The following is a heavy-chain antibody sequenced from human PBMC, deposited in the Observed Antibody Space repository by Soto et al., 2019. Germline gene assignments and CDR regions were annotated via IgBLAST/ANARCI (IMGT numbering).Heavy chain of an antibody. CDR1: GGSFSGYY. CDR3: ARGGDP. V-gene: IGHV4-34*01. J-gene: IGHJ5*02. Sequence: QVQLQQWGAGLLKPSETLSLTCAVYGGSFSGYYWTWIRQPPGKGLEWIGEINHSGSTNYNPSLKSRVSISVDTAKNQFSLRLSSVTAADXXVYXCARGGDPWGQGTLVTVSS. CDR2: INHSGST.